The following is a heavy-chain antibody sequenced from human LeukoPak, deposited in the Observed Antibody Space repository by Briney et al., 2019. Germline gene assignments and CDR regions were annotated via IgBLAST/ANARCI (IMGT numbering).Heavy chain of an antibody. D-gene: IGHD4-23*01. J-gene: IGHJ4*02. CDR1: GFTFSNYG. V-gene: IGHV3-30*02. CDR2: IRYDGSNK. Sequence: GGSLRLSCAASGFTFSNYGVHWVRQAPGKGLEWVAFIRYDGSNKYYADSVKGRFTISRDNSKNTLYLQMNSLRAEDTAVYYCAKVLSGTTVVTPYGYWGQGTLVTVSS. CDR3: AKVLSGTTVVTPYGY.